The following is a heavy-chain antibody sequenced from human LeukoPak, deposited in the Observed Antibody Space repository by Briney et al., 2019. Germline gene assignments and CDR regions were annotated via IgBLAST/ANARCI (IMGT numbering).Heavy chain of an antibody. V-gene: IGHV1-2*02. J-gene: IGHJ3*01. CDR3: AREVSNYGPPLFYD. CDR2: INPNSGGT. CDR1: GYTFTGYY. D-gene: IGHD4-11*01. Sequence: WASVKVSCKASGYTFTGYYMHWVRQAPGQGLEWMGWINPNSGGTNYAQKFQGRVTMTRDTSISTAYMELSRLRSDDTAVYYCAREVSNYGPPLFYDWGQGTMVTVSS.